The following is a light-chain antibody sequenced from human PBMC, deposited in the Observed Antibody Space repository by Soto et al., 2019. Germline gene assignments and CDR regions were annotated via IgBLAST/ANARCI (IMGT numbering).Light chain of an antibody. J-gene: IGLJ2*01. Sequence: QSALTQPRSVSGSPGQSVTISCTGTSSDVGGYNYVSWYQQHPGKAPKLMIYDVSKWPSGVPDRFSGSKSGNTASLTISCLQAEDEADYYCCSCAGNSTNVVFGGGTKLTVL. CDR3: CSCAGNSTNVV. CDR2: DVS. V-gene: IGLV2-11*01. CDR1: SSDVGGYNY.